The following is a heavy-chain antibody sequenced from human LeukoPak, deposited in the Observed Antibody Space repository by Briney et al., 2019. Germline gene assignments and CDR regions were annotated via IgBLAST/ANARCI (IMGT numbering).Heavy chain of an antibody. V-gene: IGHV3-48*01. J-gene: IGHJ4*02. CDR3: ARSCPGYSSGCFVDY. Sequence: GGSLTLSCAASGFTFSSYSMNWVRQAPGKGLEWVSYISSSSSTIYYADSVKGRFTISRDNAKNSLYLQMNSLRAEDTAVYYCARSCPGYSSGCFVDYWGQGTLVTVSS. CDR2: ISSSSSTI. D-gene: IGHD6-19*01. CDR1: GFTFSSYS.